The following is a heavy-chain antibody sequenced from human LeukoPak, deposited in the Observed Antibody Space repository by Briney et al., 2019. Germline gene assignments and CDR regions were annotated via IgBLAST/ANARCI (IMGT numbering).Heavy chain of an antibody. CDR3: AGGITVFGVVGPYFDY. D-gene: IGHD3-3*01. Sequence: GGSLRLSCAASGFTFSSYGMSWVRQAPGKGLEWVSAISGSGGSTYYADSVKGRFTISRDNAKNSLYLQMNSLRAEDTAVYYCAGGITVFGVVGPYFDYWGQGTLVTVSS. CDR2: ISGSGGST. V-gene: IGHV3-23*01. CDR1: GFTFSSYG. J-gene: IGHJ4*02.